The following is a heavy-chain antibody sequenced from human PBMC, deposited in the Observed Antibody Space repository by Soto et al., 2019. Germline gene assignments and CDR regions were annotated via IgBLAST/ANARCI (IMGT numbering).Heavy chain of an antibody. D-gene: IGHD3-3*01. Sequence: PGGSLRLSCTASGFDFSTYSMNWVRQAPGKGLEWIAYVSMDSDTIHYADSVKGRFTISRDDAENSLYLQMNSLRDEDTATYYCARLYYDYVWGQGTTVT. CDR1: GFDFSTYS. CDR3: ARLYYDYV. CDR2: VSMDSDTI. J-gene: IGHJ6*02. V-gene: IGHV3-48*02.